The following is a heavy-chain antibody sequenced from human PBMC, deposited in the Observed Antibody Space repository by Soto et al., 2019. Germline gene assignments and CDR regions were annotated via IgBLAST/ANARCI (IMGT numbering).Heavy chain of an antibody. CDR3: ARNKYNSSGPSAY. Sequence: SETLSLTCTVSGGSISSYYWSWIRQPPGKGLEWIGYIYYSGSTNYNPSLKSRVTISVDTSKNQFSLKLSSVTAADTAVYYCARNKYNSSGPSAYWGQGNLVTVSA. V-gene: IGHV4-59*08. D-gene: IGHD3-22*01. CDR2: IYYSGST. CDR1: GGSISSYY. J-gene: IGHJ4*02.